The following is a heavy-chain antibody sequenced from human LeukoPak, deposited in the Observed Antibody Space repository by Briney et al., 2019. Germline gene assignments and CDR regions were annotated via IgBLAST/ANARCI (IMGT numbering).Heavy chain of an antibody. CDR1: GYTFTGYY. CDR2: INPNSGGT. J-gene: IGHJ4*02. V-gene: IGHV1-2*02. CDR3: AKDRGYSPLYYFDY. D-gene: IGHD5-18*01. Sequence: GASVKVSCKASGYTFTGYYMHWVRQAPGQGLEWMGWINPNSGGTNYAQKFQGRVTMTRDTSISTAYMELSRLRAEDTALYYCAKDRGYSPLYYFDYWGQGTLVTVSS.